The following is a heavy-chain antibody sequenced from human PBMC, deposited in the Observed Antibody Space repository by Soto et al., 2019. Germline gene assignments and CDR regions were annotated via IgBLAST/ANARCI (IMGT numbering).Heavy chain of an antibody. V-gene: IGHV3-33*01. CDR3: ARDGLDYGDYVNWFDP. Sequence: QVQLVESGGGVVQPGRSLRLSCAASGFTFSSYGMHWARQAPGKGLEWVAGIWYDGSNKYYADSVKGRFTISRDNSKNTLYLQMNSLRAEDTAVYYCARDGLDYGDYVNWFDPWGQGTLVTVSS. CDR2: IWYDGSNK. J-gene: IGHJ5*02. CDR1: GFTFSSYG. D-gene: IGHD4-17*01.